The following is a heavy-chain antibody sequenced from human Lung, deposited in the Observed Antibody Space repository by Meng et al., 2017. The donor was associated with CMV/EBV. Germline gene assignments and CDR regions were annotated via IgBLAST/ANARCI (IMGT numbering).Heavy chain of an antibody. J-gene: IGHJ4*02. CDR2: IRIKAATYST. Sequence: GGSLRLXCAASGFSFSDNYMDWFRQAPGKGLECVGRIRIKAATYSTDYAASVQGRFTISRDDSKNSLYLQMNSLKVEDTAVYYCAKDFLSAGEYWGQGTPVTVSS. CDR3: AKDFLSAGEY. CDR1: GFSFSDNY. D-gene: IGHD3-10*01. V-gene: IGHV3-72*01.